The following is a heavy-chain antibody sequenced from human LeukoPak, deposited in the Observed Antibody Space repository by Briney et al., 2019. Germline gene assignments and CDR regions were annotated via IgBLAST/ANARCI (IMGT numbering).Heavy chain of an antibody. Sequence: GGSLRLSCAASGFTFRDAWMIWVRQAPGKGLEWVGRIKSRADGGTPDYAAPVTGRFTISRDDSNGTLFLQMNSLTTEDAAVYYCATQGVLDAFDIWGQGTMVIVSS. V-gene: IGHV3-15*01. J-gene: IGHJ3*02. CDR3: ATQGVLDAFDI. CDR2: IKSRADGGTP. D-gene: IGHD3-10*01. CDR1: GFTFRDAW.